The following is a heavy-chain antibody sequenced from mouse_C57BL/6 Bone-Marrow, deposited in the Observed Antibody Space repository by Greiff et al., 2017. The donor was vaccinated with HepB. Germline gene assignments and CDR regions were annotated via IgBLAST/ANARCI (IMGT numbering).Heavy chain of an antibody. CDR1: GYAFSSYW. J-gene: IGHJ3*01. CDR2: IYPGDGDT. Sequence: QVQLKESGAELVKPGASVKISCKASGYAFSSYWMNWVKQRPGKGLEWIGQIYPGDGDTNYNGKFKGKATLTADKSSSTAYMQLSSLTSEDSAVYFCARWNGSSPWFAYWGQGTLVTVSA. V-gene: IGHV1-80*01. D-gene: IGHD1-1*01. CDR3: ARWNGSSPWFAY.